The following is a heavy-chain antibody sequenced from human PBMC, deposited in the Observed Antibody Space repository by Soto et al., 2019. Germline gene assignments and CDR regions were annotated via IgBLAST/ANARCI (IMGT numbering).Heavy chain of an antibody. V-gene: IGHV3-21*01. Sequence: LXLSCEASGFTFSGFSMNWVRQAPWKGLEWVSSVTSSPSSMFYADSVKGRFTISRDDAKDSLFLQMNSLRADDTAVYYCAREADFASSGYVLDYWGLGTLVTVPS. J-gene: IGHJ4*02. CDR3: AREADFASSGYVLDY. CDR2: VTSSPSSM. D-gene: IGHD3-22*01. CDR1: GFTFSGFS.